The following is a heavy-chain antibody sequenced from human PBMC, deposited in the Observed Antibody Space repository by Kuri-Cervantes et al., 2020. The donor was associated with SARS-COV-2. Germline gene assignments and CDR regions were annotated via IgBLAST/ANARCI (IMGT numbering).Heavy chain of an antibody. CDR1: GGSISSSSYY. Sequence: SETLSLTCTVSGGSISSSSYYWGWIRQPPGKGLEWIGSIYYSGSTYYNPSLKSRVTISVDTSKNQFSLKLSSVTAAETAVYYCARDPLPDGYWGQGTLVTVSS. J-gene: IGHJ4*02. CDR2: IYYSGST. D-gene: IGHD5-24*01. CDR3: ARDPLPDGY. V-gene: IGHV4-39*07.